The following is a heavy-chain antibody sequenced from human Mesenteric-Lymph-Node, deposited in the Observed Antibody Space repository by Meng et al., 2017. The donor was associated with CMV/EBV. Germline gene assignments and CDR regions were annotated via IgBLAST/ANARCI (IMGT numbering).Heavy chain of an antibody. CDR2: KNTDNGHR. J-gene: IGHJ4*02. V-gene: IGHV1-3*04. D-gene: IGHD6-13*01. Sequence: GYTFSTYAVDWVSQAPRPRHGWVCWKNTDNGHRTHSQHSQDRLAITRETTASTVYMELNSLTSEATAVYYCARGKDNGSSKITCLGYWGQGSLVTVSS. CDR1: GYTFSTYA. CDR3: ARGKDNGSSKITCLGY.